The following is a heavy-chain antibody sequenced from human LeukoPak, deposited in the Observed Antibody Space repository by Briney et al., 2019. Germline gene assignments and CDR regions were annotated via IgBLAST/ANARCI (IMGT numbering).Heavy chain of an antibody. CDR3: ARDYNRSPFDP. D-gene: IGHD1-1*01. J-gene: IGHJ5*02. CDR1: GGSISSYY. Sequence: SETLSPACTVSGGSISSYYWGWIRQPAGKGLEWIGRIYTSGSTNYNPSLKSRVTMSVDTSKNQFSLKLSSVTAADTAVYYCARDYNRSPFDPWGQGTLVTVSS. CDR2: IYTSGST. V-gene: IGHV4-4*07.